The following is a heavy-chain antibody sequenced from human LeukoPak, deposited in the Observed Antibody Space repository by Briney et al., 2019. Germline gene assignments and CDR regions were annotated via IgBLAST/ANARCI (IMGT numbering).Heavy chain of an antibody. Sequence: GGSLRLSCAASGFTFSSYSMNWVRQAPGKGLEWVSSISSSSSYIYYADSVKGRFTISRDNAKNSLYLQMNSLRAEDTALYHCARGSLGYCSGGSCYGGNDYWGQGTLVTVSS. D-gene: IGHD2-15*01. CDR3: ARGSLGYCSGGSCYGGNDY. CDR2: ISSSSSYI. CDR1: GFTFSSYS. V-gene: IGHV3-21*04. J-gene: IGHJ4*02.